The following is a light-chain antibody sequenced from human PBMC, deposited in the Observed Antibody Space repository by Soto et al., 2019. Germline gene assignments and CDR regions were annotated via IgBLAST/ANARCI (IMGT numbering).Light chain of an antibody. V-gene: IGKV3-11*01. Sequence: EIVLTQSPGTLSLSPGERATLSCKASQTISNTFLAWYQRRPGQAPRLLMYDASKRATGIPARFSGSGSGTDFTLTISSLEPEDFAVYYCQQRSNWPPITFGQGTRLEIK. CDR1: QTISNTF. J-gene: IGKJ5*01. CDR3: QQRSNWPPIT. CDR2: DAS.